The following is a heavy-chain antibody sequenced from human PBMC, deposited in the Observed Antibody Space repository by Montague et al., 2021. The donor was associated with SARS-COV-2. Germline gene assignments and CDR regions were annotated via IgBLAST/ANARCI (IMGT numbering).Heavy chain of an antibody. CDR1: GGSISSGGYY. CDR2: IYYSGST. V-gene: IGHV4-31*03. CDR3: ARARITMIVVVNAFDI. Sequence: TLSLTCTVSGGSISSGGYYWSWIRQHPGKGLEWIGYIYYSGSTYYNPSLKSRVTISVDTSKNQFSLKLSSVTAADPAVYYCARARITMIVVVNAFDIWGQGTMVTVSS. D-gene: IGHD3-22*01. J-gene: IGHJ3*02.